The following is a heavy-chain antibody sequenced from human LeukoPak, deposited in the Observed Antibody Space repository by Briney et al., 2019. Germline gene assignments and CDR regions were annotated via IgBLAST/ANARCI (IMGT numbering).Heavy chain of an antibody. CDR3: AKPRSSGWANDAFDI. CDR2: IYPGDSDT. CDR1: GDSFTNYW. Sequence: GESLKISCKGSGDSFTNYWIGWVRQMPGKGLEWMGIIYPGDSDTRYSPSFQDQVTISADKSISTAYLQWSNLKASDTAMYYCAKPRSSGWANDAFDIWGQGTMVTVSS. D-gene: IGHD6-19*01. J-gene: IGHJ3*02. V-gene: IGHV5-51*01.